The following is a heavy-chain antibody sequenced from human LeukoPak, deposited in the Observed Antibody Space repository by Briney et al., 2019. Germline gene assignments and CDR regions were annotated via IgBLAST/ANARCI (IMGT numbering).Heavy chain of an antibody. CDR1: GFTFSSYA. V-gene: IGHV3-15*01. Sequence: GGSLRLSCAASGFTFSSYAMSWVRQAPGKGLEWVGRIKSKTDGGTTDYAAPVKGRFTISRDDSKNTLYLQMNSLKTEDTAVYYCTTAAELAATVYWGQGTLVTVSS. CDR2: IKSKTDGGTT. D-gene: IGHD2-15*01. J-gene: IGHJ4*02. CDR3: TTAAELAATVY.